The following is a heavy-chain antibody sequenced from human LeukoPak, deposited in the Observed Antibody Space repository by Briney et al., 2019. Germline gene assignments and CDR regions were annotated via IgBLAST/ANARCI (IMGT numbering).Heavy chain of an antibody. CDR2: IYYNGST. CDR3: ARAISDLGYCSSTSCFALDY. V-gene: IGHV4-59*01. CDR1: GGSISSYY. Sequence: SETLSLTCTVSGGSISSYYWSWIRQPPGKGLEWISYIYYNGSTNCNPSLKSRVTISADTSKNQFSLKLSSVTAADTAVYYCARAISDLGYCSSTSCFALDYWGQGTLVTVSS. J-gene: IGHJ4*02. D-gene: IGHD2-2*01.